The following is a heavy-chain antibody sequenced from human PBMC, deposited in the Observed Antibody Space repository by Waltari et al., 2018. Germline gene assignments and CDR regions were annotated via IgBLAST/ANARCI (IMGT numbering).Heavy chain of an antibody. Sequence: QLQLQESGPGLVNPSETLSLNCTSSGGSISSSYHWAGVRQAPGKGLEWVGSMYSSGSTSKNPSLDSRLSMSIDTSKNLFSLKLSSVTATDTAVYFCVRPGSTVTPRAFDIWGQGIKVTVSS. D-gene: IGHD4-17*01. CDR2: MYSSGST. V-gene: IGHV4-39*01. J-gene: IGHJ3*02. CDR1: GGSISSSYH. CDR3: VRPGSTVTPRAFDI.